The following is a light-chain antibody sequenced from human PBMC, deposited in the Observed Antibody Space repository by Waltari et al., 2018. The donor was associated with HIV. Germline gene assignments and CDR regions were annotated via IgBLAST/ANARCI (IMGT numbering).Light chain of an antibody. CDR1: TSHIGHNY. V-gene: IGLV1-51*01. J-gene: IGLJ1*01. Sequence: QSVLTQPPSVSAAPGQKVTISCSGSTSHIGHNYVPWYQRLPGTAPKLLIYDNSERPSGIPDRFSGSKSGTSATLGITGLQTGDEADYYCGTWDSSLSAVVFGTGTKVTVL. CDR3: GTWDSSLSAVV. CDR2: DNS.